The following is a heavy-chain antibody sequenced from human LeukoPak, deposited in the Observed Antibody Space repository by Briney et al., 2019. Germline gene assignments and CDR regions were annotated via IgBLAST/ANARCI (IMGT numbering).Heavy chain of an antibody. CDR3: ARVPATSGDIDYDFWSGHYFFDH. V-gene: IGHV1-2*02. D-gene: IGHD3-3*01. CDR1: GYTFTNHQ. CDR2: INPNSGGT. J-gene: IGHJ4*02. Sequence: GASVKVSGKASGYTFTNHQMHWVRQAPGHGLGWMGWINPNSGGTNYAQKFQGRVTMTTDMSITTAYMELTRLRSDDTAVYYCARVPATSGDIDYDFWSGHYFFDHWGQGTLVTVSS.